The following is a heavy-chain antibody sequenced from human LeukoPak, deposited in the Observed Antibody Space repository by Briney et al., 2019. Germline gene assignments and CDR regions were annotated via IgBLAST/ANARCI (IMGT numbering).Heavy chain of an antibody. V-gene: IGHV3-33*01. CDR2: TWYDGSNK. Sequence: GGSLRLSCAASGFTFSSYGMHRVRQAPGKGLEWVAATWYDGSNKYYADSVKGRFTISRDNSKNTLYLQMNSLRAEDTAVCFCARGGHCSTTSCSNYDGMDVWGQGTTLTVSS. CDR3: ARGGHCSTTSCSNYDGMDV. D-gene: IGHD2-2*01. J-gene: IGHJ6*02. CDR1: GFTFSSYG.